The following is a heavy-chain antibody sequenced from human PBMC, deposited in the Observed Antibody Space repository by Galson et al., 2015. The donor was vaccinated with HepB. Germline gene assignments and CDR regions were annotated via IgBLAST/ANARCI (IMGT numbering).Heavy chain of an antibody. CDR3: AEESSGYYYFDS. Sequence: SLRLSCAASGFTFTRHPMAWVRQAPGKGLEWVSTLGASGVNKLHADSVKGRFTISRDDSENTLYLQVDSLRAADTAVYFCAEESSGYYYFDSWGQGTLVTVSS. CDR2: LGASGVNK. V-gene: IGHV3-23*01. J-gene: IGHJ4*02. CDR1: GFTFTRHP. D-gene: IGHD6-19*01.